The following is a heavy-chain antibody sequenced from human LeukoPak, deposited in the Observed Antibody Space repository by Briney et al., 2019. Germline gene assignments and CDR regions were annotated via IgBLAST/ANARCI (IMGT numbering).Heavy chain of an antibody. CDR3: ARGGLLWFGELS. V-gene: IGHV4-39*01. J-gene: IGHJ4*02. CDR2: IYYTGNT. D-gene: IGHD3-10*01. Sequence: SETLSLTCTVSGVSISSSYSYWGWIRQPPGMGLEWIGSIYYTGNTYYNASLKSQVSISIDTSKNQFSLKLTSVTAADTAVYYCARGGLLWFGELSWGQGTLVTVSS. CDR1: GVSISSSYSY.